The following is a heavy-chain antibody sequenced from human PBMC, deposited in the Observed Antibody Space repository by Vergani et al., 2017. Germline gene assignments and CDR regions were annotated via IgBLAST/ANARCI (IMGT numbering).Heavy chain of an antibody. Sequence: QVQLVQSGAEVKKPGASVKVSCKVSGYTLTELSMHWVRQAPGKGLEWMGGFDPEDGETIYAQKFQGGVTMSEDTSTDKAYMELSSLRSEDTAVYYCATATVTRLFDYWGQGTLVTVSS. J-gene: IGHJ4*02. CDR1: GYTLTELS. D-gene: IGHD4-11*01. V-gene: IGHV1-24*01. CDR3: ATATVTRLFDY. CDR2: FDPEDGET.